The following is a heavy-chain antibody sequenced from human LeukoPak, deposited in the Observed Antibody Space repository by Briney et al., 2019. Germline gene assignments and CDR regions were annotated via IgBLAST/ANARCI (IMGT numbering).Heavy chain of an antibody. V-gene: IGHV4-39*01. J-gene: IGHJ5*02. Sequence: SETLSLTCTVSGGSISSSSYYWGWIRQPPGKGLEWIGSIYYSGSTYYNPSLKSRVTISVDTSKNQFSLKLSSVTAADTAVYYCAGQAGDIVVVPAAIAKPNWFDPWGQGTLVTVSS. CDR3: AGQAGDIVVVPAAIAKPNWFDP. D-gene: IGHD2-2*01. CDR1: GGSISSSSYY. CDR2: IYYSGST.